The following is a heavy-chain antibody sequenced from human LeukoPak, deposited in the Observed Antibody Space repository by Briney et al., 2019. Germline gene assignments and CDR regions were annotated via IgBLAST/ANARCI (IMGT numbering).Heavy chain of an antibody. CDR3: ARLNSSGYYYYQSAFDI. V-gene: IGHV4-59*01. J-gene: IGHJ3*02. CDR1: GYSISRNYY. D-gene: IGHD3-22*01. CDR2: IYYSGST. Sequence: SETLSLTCNVSGYSISRNYYWSWIRQPPGKGLEWIGYIYYSGSTNYNPSLKSRVTISVDTSKNQFSLKLSSVTAADTAVYYCARLNSSGYYYYQSAFDIWGQGTMVTVSS.